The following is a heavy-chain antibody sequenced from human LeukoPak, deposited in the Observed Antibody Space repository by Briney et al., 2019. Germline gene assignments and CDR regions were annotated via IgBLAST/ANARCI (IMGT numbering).Heavy chain of an antibody. Sequence: QTGGFLRLSCAASGFTFDDYAMHWVRQAPGKGLEWVSLISRDVGSTYYADSVKGRFTISRDNSKNSLYLQMNSLRAEDTALYYCAKDTIAVAGTGSGGIDYWGQGTLVTVSS. J-gene: IGHJ4*02. CDR3: AKDTIAVAGTGSGGIDY. V-gene: IGHV3-43D*04. CDR2: ISRDVGST. CDR1: GFTFDDYA. D-gene: IGHD6-19*01.